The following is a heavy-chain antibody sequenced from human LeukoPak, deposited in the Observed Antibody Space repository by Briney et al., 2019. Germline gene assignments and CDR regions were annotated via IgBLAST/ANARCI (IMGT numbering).Heavy chain of an antibody. D-gene: IGHD2-15*01. V-gene: IGHV3-30*04. J-gene: IGHJ6*04. CDR3: GRGLRPMCYDYSCYSHYGVDV. Sequence: GGSLGLSGGSYGFTFYTHPMHWVRQAPGMGLVGIVVVTPGGANKFYADSGKGRFTISRDNSRDTLYLQMSSLRAEDTAVYYCGRGLRPMCYDYSCYSHYGVDVWGKGTTVTVSS. CDR2: VTPGGANK. CDR1: GFTFYTHP.